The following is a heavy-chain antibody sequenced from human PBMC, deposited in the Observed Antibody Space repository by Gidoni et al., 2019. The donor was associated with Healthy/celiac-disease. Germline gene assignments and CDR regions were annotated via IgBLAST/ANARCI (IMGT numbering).Heavy chain of an antibody. V-gene: IGHV4-34*01. CDR3: ARGLPVVPAAKTRRNYYMDV. J-gene: IGHJ6*03. Sequence: QVQLQQWGAGLLKPSETLSLTCAVYGGSFSGYYWSWIRQPPGTGLEWIGEINHSGSTNYNPSLKSRVTISVDTSKNQFSLKLSSVTAADTAVYYCARGLPVVPAAKTRRNYYMDVWGKGTTVTVSS. D-gene: IGHD2-2*01. CDR2: INHSGST. CDR1: GGSFSGYY.